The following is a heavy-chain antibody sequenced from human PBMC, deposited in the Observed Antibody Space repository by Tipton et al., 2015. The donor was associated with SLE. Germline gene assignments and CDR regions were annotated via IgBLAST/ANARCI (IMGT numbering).Heavy chain of an antibody. D-gene: IGHD4-17*01. Sequence: SLRLSCAASGFTFSSYSMNWVRQAPEKGLEWVSYITSSSSTIYYADSVKGRFTISRDNAKNSLYLQMNSLRAEDTAVYYCARTVTMNWYFDLWGRGTLVTVSS. CDR2: ITSSSSTI. CDR1: GFTFSSYS. V-gene: IGHV3-48*01. CDR3: ARTVTMNWYFDL. J-gene: IGHJ2*01.